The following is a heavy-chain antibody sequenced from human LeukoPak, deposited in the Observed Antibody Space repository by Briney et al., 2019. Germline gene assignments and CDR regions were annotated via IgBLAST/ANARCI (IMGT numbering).Heavy chain of an antibody. V-gene: IGHV3-15*01. CDR2: IKSKTDGGPT. Sequence: GGSLRLSCAASGLMFSDYYMSWIRQAPGKGLEWVGRIKSKTDGGPTDYAAPVKGRFTISRDDSKNTLYLQMNSLKTEDTAVYYCTTEPHYSGYVLGNYWGQGTLVTVSS. D-gene: IGHD5-12*01. J-gene: IGHJ4*02. CDR3: TTEPHYSGYVLGNY. CDR1: GLMFSDYY.